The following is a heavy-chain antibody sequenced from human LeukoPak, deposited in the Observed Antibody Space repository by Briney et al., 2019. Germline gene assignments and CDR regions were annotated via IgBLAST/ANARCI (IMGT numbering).Heavy chain of an antibody. D-gene: IGHD2-8*02. CDR2: IFPSGGEI. Sequence: GSLRLSCAASGFTFSTFAMVWVRQPPGKGLEWVSSIFPSGGEIHYADSVRGRFTISRDNSKSTLSLQMNSLRAEDTAIYYCATYRQVLLPFESWGQGTLVTVSS. CDR3: ATYRQVLLPFES. J-gene: IGHJ4*02. V-gene: IGHV3-23*01. CDR1: GFTFSTFA.